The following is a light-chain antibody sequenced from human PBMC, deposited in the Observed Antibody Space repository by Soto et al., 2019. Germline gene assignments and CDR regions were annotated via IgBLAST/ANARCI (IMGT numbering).Light chain of an antibody. J-gene: IGLJ1*01. Sequence: QSVLTQPASASGSPVQAVTISCTGSSIDVGGYNYVSWYQQHPGKAPKLIIYEVSNRPSGVSNRFSGSKSGNTASLTISGLQAEDEADYYCSSYTTNSTPYVFGTGTKV. CDR2: EVS. V-gene: IGLV2-14*01. CDR1: SIDVGGYNY. CDR3: SSYTTNSTPYV.